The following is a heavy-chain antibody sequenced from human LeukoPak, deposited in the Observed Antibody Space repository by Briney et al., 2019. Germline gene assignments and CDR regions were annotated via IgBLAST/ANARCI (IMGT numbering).Heavy chain of an antibody. V-gene: IGHV3-23*01. CDR3: AKPLALAGPNFDY. J-gene: IGHJ4*02. D-gene: IGHD6-19*01. CDR2: ISGGGVST. Sequence: GGSLRLSCAASGFTFSSYDLNWVRQAPGKGLEWVSAISGGGVSTYYADSVKGRFTVSRDTSKNTVYLQMNSLRAACSAVYYCAKPLALAGPNFDYWGQGTLVTVSS. CDR1: GFTFSSYD.